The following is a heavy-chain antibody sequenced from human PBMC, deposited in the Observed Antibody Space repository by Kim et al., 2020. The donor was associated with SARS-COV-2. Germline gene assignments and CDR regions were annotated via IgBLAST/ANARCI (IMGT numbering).Heavy chain of an antibody. J-gene: IGHJ4*01. D-gene: IGHD4-17*01. CDR1: GFTFRSYG. V-gene: IGHV3-30*03. CDR3: ARHRTSSGTHYGIDY. CDR2: ISDNGATK. Sequence: GGSLRLSCEASGFTFRSYGIHWVRQAPGKGLEWLAVISDNGATKYYSDSVKGRFFISRDNSKNTLYLQLNSLNPEDTAVYYCARHRTSSGTHYGIDYWG.